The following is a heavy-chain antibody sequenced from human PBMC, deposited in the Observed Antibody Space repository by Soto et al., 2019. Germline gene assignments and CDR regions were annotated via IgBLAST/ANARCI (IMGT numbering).Heavy chain of an antibody. J-gene: IGHJ4*02. CDR3: ARGSDYTSSFDY. Sequence: PSETLSLTCAVYGGSFSGYTWIWIRQPPGKGLEWIGEINHSGTTNHNPSLKSRVIISVDTSKKQFSLRLTSVTAGDTAVYYCARGSDYTSSFDYWGQGTLVTVSS. CDR2: INHSGTT. V-gene: IGHV4-34*01. D-gene: IGHD3-16*01. CDR1: GGSFSGYT.